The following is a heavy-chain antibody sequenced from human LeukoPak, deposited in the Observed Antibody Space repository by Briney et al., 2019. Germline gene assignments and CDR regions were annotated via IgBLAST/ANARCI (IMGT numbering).Heavy chain of an antibody. CDR1: GGSISGSDHY. CDR3: ARSKSWYSTDAFDI. D-gene: IGHD2-15*01. CDR2: INHSGST. V-gene: IGHV4-39*01. Sequence: SETLSLTCIVSGGSISGSDHYWAWFRQPPGKGLEWIGEINHSGSTNYNPSLKSRVTISVDTSKNQFSLKLSSVTAADTAVYHCARSKSWYSTDAFDIWGQGTMVTVSS. J-gene: IGHJ3*02.